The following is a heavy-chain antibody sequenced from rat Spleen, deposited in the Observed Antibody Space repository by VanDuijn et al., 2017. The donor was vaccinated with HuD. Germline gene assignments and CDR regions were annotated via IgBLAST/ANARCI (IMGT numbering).Heavy chain of an antibody. CDR3: ARHRPTYRGTTRRPFDY. V-gene: IGHV5-17*01. Sequence: EVQLVESGGGLVQPGRSLKLSCAASGFTFSNYAMAWVRQAPKKGLEWVATIIYDGSRTYYRDSVKGRFTISRDNARSTLYLQMDSLRSEDTATYYCARHRPTYRGTTRRPFDYWGQGVMVTVSS. CDR2: IIYDGSRT. J-gene: IGHJ2*01. CDR1: GFTFSNYA. D-gene: IGHD1-5*01.